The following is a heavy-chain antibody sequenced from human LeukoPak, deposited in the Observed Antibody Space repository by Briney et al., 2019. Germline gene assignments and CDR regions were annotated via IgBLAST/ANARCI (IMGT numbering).Heavy chain of an antibody. CDR3: AKPLGGSYLFDR. V-gene: IGHV3-23*01. D-gene: IGHD1-26*01. CDR1: GFTFSTYA. J-gene: IGHJ4*02. CDR2: IAGSGGNT. Sequence: PGGSLRLSCVASGFTFSTYAMSWVRQAPGKGLEWVSAIAGSGGNTYYADSLKGRFTISRDTSKKILYLQMDSLRPEDTAVYYCAKPLGGSYLFDRWGQGTLVTVSS.